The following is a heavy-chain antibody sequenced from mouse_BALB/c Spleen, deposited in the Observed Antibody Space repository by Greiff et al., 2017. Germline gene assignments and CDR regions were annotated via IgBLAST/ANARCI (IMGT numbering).Heavy chain of an antibody. V-gene: IGHV1-69*02. Sequence: QVQLQQPGAELVRPGASVKLSCKASGYTFTSYWINWVKQRPGQGLEWIGNIYPSDSYTNYNQKFKDKATLTVDKSSSTAYMQLSSPTSEDSAVYYCTRSGYYWYFDVWGAGTTVTVAS. CDR2: IYPSDSYT. D-gene: IGHD2-2*01. CDR1: GYTFTSYW. CDR3: TRSGYYWYFDV. J-gene: IGHJ1*01.